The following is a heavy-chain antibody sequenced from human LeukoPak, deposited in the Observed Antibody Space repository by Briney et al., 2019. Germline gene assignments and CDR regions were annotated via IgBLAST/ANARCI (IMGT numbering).Heavy chain of an antibody. V-gene: IGHV3-30*04. D-gene: IGHD6-13*01. CDR1: GFTFSSYA. CDR2: ISYDGSNK. J-gene: IGHJ4*02. CDR3: ARPAHRWSSSWYYFDY. Sequence: GRSLRLSCAASGFTFSSYAMHWVRQAPGKGLERVAVISYDGSNKYYADSVKGRFTISRDNSKNTLYLQMNSLRAEDTAVYYCARPAHRWSSSWYYFDYWGQGTLVTVSS.